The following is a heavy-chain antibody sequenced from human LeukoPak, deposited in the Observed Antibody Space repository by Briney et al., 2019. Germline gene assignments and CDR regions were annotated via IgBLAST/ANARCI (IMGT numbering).Heavy chain of an antibody. V-gene: IGHV3-23*01. J-gene: IGHJ5*02. CDR2: ISSGGAGT. Sequence: WGSLRLSCAASVFTFSNSAMNWVRQAPGKGLEWVSTISSGGAGTYYADSVKGRFSISRDNSKNTLYLQMNSLRAEDTAVYYCAKSGGSGTYPNWFDPWGQGTLVTASS. D-gene: IGHD3-10*01. CDR1: VFTFSNSA. CDR3: AKSGGSGTYPNWFDP.